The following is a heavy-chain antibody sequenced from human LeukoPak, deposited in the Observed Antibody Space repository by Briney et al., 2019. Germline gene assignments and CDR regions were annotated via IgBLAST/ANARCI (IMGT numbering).Heavy chain of an antibody. CDR2: IIPIFGTA. CDR3: ARDSHDFWSGFDY. Sequence: SVKVSCKASRGTFSSYAISWVRQAPGQGLEWMGGIIPIFGTANYAQKFQGRVTITTDESTSTAYMELSSLRSEDTAVYYCARDSHDFWSGFDYWGQGTLVTVSS. CDR1: RGTFSSYA. J-gene: IGHJ4*02. D-gene: IGHD3-3*01. V-gene: IGHV1-69*05.